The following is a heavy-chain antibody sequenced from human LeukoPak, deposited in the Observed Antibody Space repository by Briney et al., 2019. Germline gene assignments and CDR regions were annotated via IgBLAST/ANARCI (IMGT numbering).Heavy chain of an antibody. V-gene: IGHV1-2*02. CDR2: INPNTCGT. J-gene: IGHJ4*02. CDR1: RYTFTDYY. CDR3: PRPRAFSDGQMYYFDY. D-gene: IGHD5-24*01. Sequence: ASVKVSCKASRYTFTDYYIHWVRQAPGQGLEWMGWINPNTCGTNYAQKFQGRATMTRQTPISTPSMDLNRLTYDDTPAYYCPRPRAFSDGQMYYFDYWGEGALVTVSS.